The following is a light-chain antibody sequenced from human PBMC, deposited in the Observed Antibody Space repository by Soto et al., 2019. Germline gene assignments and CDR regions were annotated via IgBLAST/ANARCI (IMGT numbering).Light chain of an antibody. J-gene: IGKJ1*01. Sequence: EIVMTQFPATLSKSPGQSATFSCRASQSISTKLAWYQQRPGQAPRLLMYGASTGATGIPARFSGSGLGTEFTLSISSLQSEDFAVYCCQQYSSWVWTFGQGTRVEIK. V-gene: IGKV3-15*01. CDR1: QSISTK. CDR2: GAS. CDR3: QQYSSWVWT.